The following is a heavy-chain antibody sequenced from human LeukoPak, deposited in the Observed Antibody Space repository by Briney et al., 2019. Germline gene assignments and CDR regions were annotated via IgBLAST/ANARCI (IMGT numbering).Heavy chain of an antibody. Sequence: GGSLRLSCGASGYPLRRHRVAWVRQAPGKGLEWVANIKPDGSEKYYVHSVKHRFTISRDNAKKSLYLQMNSLRVEDTAVYYCARSVAGFDYWGQGILVTVSS. CDR2: IKPDGSEK. CDR1: GYPLRRHR. D-gene: IGHD6-19*01. V-gene: IGHV3-7*03. J-gene: IGHJ4*02. CDR3: ARSVAGFDY.